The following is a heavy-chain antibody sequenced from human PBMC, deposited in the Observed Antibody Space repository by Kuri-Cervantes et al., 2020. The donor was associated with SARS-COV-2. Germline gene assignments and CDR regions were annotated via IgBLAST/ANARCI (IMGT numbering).Heavy chain of an antibody. D-gene: IGHD2-15*01. V-gene: IGHV4-59*11. CDR2: IDYSGST. CDR3: ARERGAIVVVVAATPTLNY. J-gene: IGHJ4*02. CDR1: GDSMRSHL. Sequence: GSLRLSCTVSGDSMRSHLWSWIRQPPGKGLEWIGYIDYSGSTKYNPSLKSRVTISLDTSMDQFSLKLSSVTAADTAVYYCARERGAIVVVVAATPTLNYWGQGTLVTVSS.